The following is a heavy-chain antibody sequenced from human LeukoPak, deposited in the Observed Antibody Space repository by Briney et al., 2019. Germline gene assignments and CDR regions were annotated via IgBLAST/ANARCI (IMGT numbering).Heavy chain of an antibody. Sequence: AGGSLRLSCAASGFTFNSYWMSWVRQAPGKGLEWVANIKQDGSEKYYVDSVKGRFTISRDNAKNSLYLQMNSLRAEDTALYYCAKDIGRWESNGRWDYWGQGTLVTVSS. CDR3: AKDIGRWESNGRWDY. CDR2: IKQDGSEK. V-gene: IGHV3-7*03. D-gene: IGHD1-26*01. CDR1: GFTFNSYW. J-gene: IGHJ4*02.